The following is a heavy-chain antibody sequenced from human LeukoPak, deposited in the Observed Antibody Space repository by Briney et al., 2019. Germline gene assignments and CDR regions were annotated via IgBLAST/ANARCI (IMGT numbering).Heavy chain of an antibody. J-gene: IGHJ5*02. D-gene: IGHD1-26*01. V-gene: IGHV4-38-2*01. Sequence: PSETLSLTCAVSGYSISSGYYWGWIRPPPGKGLEWIGIIYHSGSTYYNPSLKSRVTISVDTSKNQFSLKLSSVTAADTAVYYCARHRPSGSYLDPWGQGTLVTVSS. CDR3: ARHRPSGSYLDP. CDR1: GYSISSGYY. CDR2: IYHSGST.